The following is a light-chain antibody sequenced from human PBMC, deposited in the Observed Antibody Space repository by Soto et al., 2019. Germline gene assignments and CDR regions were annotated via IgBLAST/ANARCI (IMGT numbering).Light chain of an antibody. Sequence: EIVLTPSPATLSLSPRERATLSCRASQSVRSYLAWYQRKPGQAPRLLIYDASNRATGIPARFSGSGSGTDFTLTISSLEPEDFAVYYCQQRSNWPPLTFCGGTKVDIK. CDR1: QSVRSY. CDR3: QQRSNWPPLT. V-gene: IGKV3-11*01. J-gene: IGKJ4*01. CDR2: DAS.